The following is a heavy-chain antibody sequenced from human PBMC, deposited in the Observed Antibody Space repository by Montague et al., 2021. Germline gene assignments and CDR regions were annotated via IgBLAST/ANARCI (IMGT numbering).Heavy chain of an antibody. J-gene: IGHJ6*03. CDR2: IYYSGRI. Sequence: TLSLTCTFSDGSISCGVYYWCWIRQHPGKGLEWLGYIYYSGRIYYTPSLKSRVTMSIVTSENHSSLKLNSVTAADTAVYYCARAFGEPPPPFYFYMDV. CDR3: ARAFGEPPPPFYFYMDV. CDR1: DGSISCGVYY. D-gene: IGHD3-10*01. V-gene: IGHV4-31*03.